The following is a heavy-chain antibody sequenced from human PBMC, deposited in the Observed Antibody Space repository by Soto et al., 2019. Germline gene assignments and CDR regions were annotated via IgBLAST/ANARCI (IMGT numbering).Heavy chain of an antibody. CDR1: GGSISSGDYY. D-gene: IGHD2-2*01. CDR2: IYYSGST. V-gene: IGHV4-30-4*01. Sequence: SETLSLTSTVSGGSISSGDYYWSWIRQPSGKGLEWIGYIYYSGSTYYNPSLKSRVTISVDTSKNQFSLKLSSVTAADTAVYYCARGVVVPAAIRPYYYGMDVWGQGTTVTVSS. CDR3: ARGVVVPAAIRPYYYGMDV. J-gene: IGHJ6*02.